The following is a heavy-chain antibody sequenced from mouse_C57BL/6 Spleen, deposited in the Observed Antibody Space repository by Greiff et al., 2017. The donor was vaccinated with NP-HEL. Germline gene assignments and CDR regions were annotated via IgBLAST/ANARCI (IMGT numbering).Heavy chain of an antibody. CDR2: IYPGSGNT. CDR1: GYSFTSYY. Sequence: QVQLQQSGPELVKPGASVKISCKASGYSFTSYYIHWVKQRPGQGLEWIGWIYPGSGNTKYNEKFKGKATLTADTSSSTAYMQLSSLTSEDSAVYYCARGTTVVEGYWGQGTTLTVSS. CDR3: ARGTTVVEGY. D-gene: IGHD1-1*01. V-gene: IGHV1-66*01. J-gene: IGHJ2*01.